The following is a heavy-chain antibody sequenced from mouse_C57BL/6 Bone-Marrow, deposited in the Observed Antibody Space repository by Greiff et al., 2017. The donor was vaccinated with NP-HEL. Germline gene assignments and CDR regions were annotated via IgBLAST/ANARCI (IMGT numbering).Heavy chain of an antibody. CDR2: IRLKSDNYAT. CDR1: GFTFSNYW. D-gene: IGHD2-5*01. Sequence: EVQLVESGGGLVQPGGSMKLSCVASGFTFSNYWMNWVRQSPEKGLEWVAQIRLKSDNYATHYAESVKGRFTISRDDSKSSVYLQMNNLRAEDTGIYYCTDSNYVAYWGQGTLVTVSA. CDR3: TDSNYVAY. J-gene: IGHJ3*01. V-gene: IGHV6-3*01.